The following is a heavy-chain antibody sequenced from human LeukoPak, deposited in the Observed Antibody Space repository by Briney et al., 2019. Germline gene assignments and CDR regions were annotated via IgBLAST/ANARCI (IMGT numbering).Heavy chain of an antibody. J-gene: IGHJ4*02. V-gene: IGHV4-34*01. CDR1: GGSFSGYY. D-gene: IGHD2-15*01. CDR3: ATSPATSRNY. Sequence: SETLSLTCAVYGGSFSGYYWNWIRRPRGKGLEWIGEINHSGSTTYNPSLKSRVTISVDTSKNQFSLKLSSVTAADTAVYYCATSPATSRNYWGQGTLVTVSS. CDR2: INHSGST.